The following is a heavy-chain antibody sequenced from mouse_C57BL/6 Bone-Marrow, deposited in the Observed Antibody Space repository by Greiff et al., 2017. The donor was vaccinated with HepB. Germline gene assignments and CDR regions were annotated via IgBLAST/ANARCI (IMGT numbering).Heavy chain of an antibody. J-gene: IGHJ4*01. CDR3: ARDHGGDYDDYYAMDY. D-gene: IGHD2-4*01. CDR2: ISDGGSYT. V-gene: IGHV5-4*01. CDR1: GFTFSSYA. Sequence: EVKLVESGGGLVKPGGSLKLSCAASGFTFSSYAMSWVRQTPEKRLEWVATISDGGSYTYYPDNVKGRFTISRDNAKNNLYLQMSHLKSEDTAMYYCARDHGGDYDDYYAMDYGGQGTSVTVSS.